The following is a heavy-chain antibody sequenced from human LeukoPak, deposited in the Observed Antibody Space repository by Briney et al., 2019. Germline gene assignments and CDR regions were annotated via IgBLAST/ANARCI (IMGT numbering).Heavy chain of an antibody. V-gene: IGHV3-30-3*01. J-gene: IGHJ4*02. Sequence: GGSLRLSCAASGFTFSSYAMHWVRQAPGKGLEWVAVISYDGSNKYYADSVKGRFTISRDNSKNTLYLQMNSLRAEDTAVYYCARDPVSDYGSGLTLDYWGQGTLVTVSS. CDR2: ISYDGSNK. D-gene: IGHD3-10*01. CDR1: GFTFSSYA. CDR3: ARDPVSDYGSGLTLDY.